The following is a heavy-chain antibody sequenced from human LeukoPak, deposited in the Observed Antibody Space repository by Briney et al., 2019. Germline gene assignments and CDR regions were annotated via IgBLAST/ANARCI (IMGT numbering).Heavy chain of an antibody. CDR2: ISDSGADT. Sequence: GGSLTLSCAASGFTFSNYAMTWVRHAPGKGLEWVSIISDSGADTQYADSVKGRFTISRDNSKNTLYLQLNSLTAEDTAVYFCAKYYTQNHWIDPWGQGTLVTASS. D-gene: IGHD2/OR15-2a*01. CDR1: GFTFSNYA. CDR3: AKYYTQNHWIDP. J-gene: IGHJ5*02. V-gene: IGHV3-23*01.